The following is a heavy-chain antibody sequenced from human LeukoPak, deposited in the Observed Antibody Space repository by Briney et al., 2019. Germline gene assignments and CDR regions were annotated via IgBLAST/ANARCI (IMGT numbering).Heavy chain of an antibody. CDR3: ARADYDFWSGYSDYYYMDV. Sequence: GGSLRLSCAASGFTFSSYGMHWVRQAPGKGLEWVAFIRYDGSNKYYADSVKGRFTISRDNAKNSLYLQMNSLRAEDTAVYYCARADYDFWSGYSDYYYMDVWGKGTTVTVSS. V-gene: IGHV3-30*02. CDR1: GFTFSSYG. CDR2: IRYDGSNK. J-gene: IGHJ6*03. D-gene: IGHD3-3*01.